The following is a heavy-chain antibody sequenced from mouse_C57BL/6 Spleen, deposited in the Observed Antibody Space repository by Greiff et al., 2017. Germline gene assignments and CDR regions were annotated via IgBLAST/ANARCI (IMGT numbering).Heavy chain of an antibody. CDR3: ANQDYSNVYYAMDY. D-gene: IGHD2-5*01. V-gene: IGHV2-3*01. J-gene: IGHJ4*01. CDR1: GFSLTSYG. CDR2: IWGDGST. Sequence: QVHVKQSGPGLVAPSQSLSITCTVSGFSLTSYGVSWVRQPPGKGLEWLGVIWGDGSTNYHSAIISRLSISKDNSKSHVFLKLNRLQTDDTATYYGANQDYSNVYYAMDYWGQGTSVTVSS.